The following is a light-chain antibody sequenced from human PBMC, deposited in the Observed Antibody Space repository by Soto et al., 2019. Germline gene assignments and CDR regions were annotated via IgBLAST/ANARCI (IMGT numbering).Light chain of an antibody. CDR2: TND. J-gene: IGLJ3*02. Sequence: QSVLTQPPSASGTPGQRVTISCSGSSFNIGRNPVNWYQQFPGTAPKLLIYTNDQRPSWVPDRFSGSKSGTSASLAISGLQSEDEADYYCAAWDDSLNGWVFGGGTQLTVL. CDR1: SFNIGRNP. CDR3: AAWDDSLNGWV. V-gene: IGLV1-44*01.